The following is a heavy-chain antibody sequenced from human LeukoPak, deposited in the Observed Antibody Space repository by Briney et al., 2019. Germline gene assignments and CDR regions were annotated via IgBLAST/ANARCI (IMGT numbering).Heavy chain of an antibody. V-gene: IGHV4-59*01. Sequence: SETLSLTCTVSGVSISSFHWSWIRRSPGKGLEWIGFIYYTGSAYYNPSFKTRVTMSLDTSQSQFSLKLTSVTAADTAVYYCARDSRKGSSFDIWGQGTMVTVSS. CDR3: ARDSRKGSSFDI. CDR2: IYYTGSA. CDR1: GVSISSFH. J-gene: IGHJ3*02.